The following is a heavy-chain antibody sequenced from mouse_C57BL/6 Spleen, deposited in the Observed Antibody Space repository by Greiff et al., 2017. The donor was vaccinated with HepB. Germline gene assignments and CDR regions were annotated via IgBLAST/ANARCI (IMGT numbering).Heavy chain of an antibody. V-gene: IGHV1-64*01. CDR2: IHPNSGST. Sequence: QVQLQQPGAELVKPGASVKLSCKASGYTFTSYWMHWVKQRPGQGLEWIGMIHPNSGSTNYNEKFKSKATLTVDKSSSTAYMQLSSLTSEDSAVYYWAREGYDYDEGYRYAMDYWGQGTSVTVSS. CDR1: GYTFTSYW. J-gene: IGHJ4*01. CDR3: AREGYDYDEGYRYAMDY. D-gene: IGHD2-4*01.